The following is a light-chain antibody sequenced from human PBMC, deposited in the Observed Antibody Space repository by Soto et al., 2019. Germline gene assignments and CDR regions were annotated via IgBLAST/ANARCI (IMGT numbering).Light chain of an antibody. CDR1: QSVSSSY. J-gene: IGKJ5*01. CDR3: QQFVNSPIT. Sequence: EIVLTQSPGTLSLSPGERATLSCRTSQSVSSSYLAWYQQTPGQAPRLLICGASSRATGIPDRFSGSGSGTDFSLTISRLEPEDFAVYYCQQFVNSPITFGQGTRLEIK. V-gene: IGKV3-20*01. CDR2: GAS.